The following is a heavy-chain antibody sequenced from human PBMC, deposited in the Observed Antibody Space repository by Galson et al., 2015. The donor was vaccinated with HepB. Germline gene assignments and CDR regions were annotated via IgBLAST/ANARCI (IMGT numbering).Heavy chain of an antibody. CDR1: GDSVSNNSAA. V-gene: IGHV6-1*01. CDR3: ARDCGGDCAYAFDI. Sequence: CAISGDSVSNNSAAWNWIRQSPSGGLEWLGRIYYRSKWYIDYAVSVESRITINPDTPKNQLSLHLNSVTPEDTAVYYCARDCGGDCAYAFDIWGQGTMVTVSS. D-gene: IGHD2-21*02. J-gene: IGHJ3*02. CDR2: IYYRSKWYI.